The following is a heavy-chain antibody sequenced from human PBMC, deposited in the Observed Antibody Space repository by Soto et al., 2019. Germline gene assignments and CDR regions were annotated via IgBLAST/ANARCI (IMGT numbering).Heavy chain of an antibody. D-gene: IGHD5-12*01. CDR3: AKSPRGEMATD. CDR2: INTYNGMT. Sequence: QVQLVQSGGEVKKPGASVTVSCKASGYTFINYHITWVRQAPGQGLEWMAWINTYNGMTDYAQRFQGRVTMTRDTSTSTAYMELRNLGSADKAVYFCAKSPRGEMATDWSQGTLVTVSS. CDR1: GYTFINYH. V-gene: IGHV1-18*01. J-gene: IGHJ4*02.